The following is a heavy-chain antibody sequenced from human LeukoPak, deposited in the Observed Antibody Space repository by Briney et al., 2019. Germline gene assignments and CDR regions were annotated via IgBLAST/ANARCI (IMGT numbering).Heavy chain of an antibody. V-gene: IGHV3-23*01. CDR2: ISGSGGST. J-gene: IGHJ4*02. Sequence: GGSLRLSCAASGFTFSSYAMSWVRQAPGKGLEWVSAISGSGGSTYYADSVKGRFTISRDNSKNTLYLQMNSLRAEDTAVHYCAKAIVVVVAAAYFDYWGQGTLVTVSS. D-gene: IGHD2-15*01. CDR1: GFTFSSYA. CDR3: AKAIVVVVAAAYFDY.